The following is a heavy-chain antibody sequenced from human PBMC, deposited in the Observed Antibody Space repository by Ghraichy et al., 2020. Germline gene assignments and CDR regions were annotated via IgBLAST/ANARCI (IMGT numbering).Heavy chain of an antibody. CDR2: INHSGST. V-gene: IGHV4-34*01. D-gene: IGHD4-11*01. J-gene: IGHJ6*02. CDR1: GGSFSGYY. Sequence: SETLSLTCAVYGGSFSGYYWSWIRQPPGKGLEWIGEINHSGSTNYNPSLKSRVTISVDTSKNQFSLKLSSVTAADTAVYYCARWDYSNSRIWAKYGMAVWGQGTTVTVS. CDR3: ARWDYSNSRIWAKYGMAV.